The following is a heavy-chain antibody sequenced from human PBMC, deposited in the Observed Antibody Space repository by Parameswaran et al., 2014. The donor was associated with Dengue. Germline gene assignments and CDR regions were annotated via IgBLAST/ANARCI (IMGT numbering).Heavy chain of an antibody. CDR3: TRGVVFVTATQSDYYGLDV. V-gene: IGHV3-49*02. J-gene: IGHJ6*02. Sequence: VRQAPGKGLEWIGFIRSRAYDGTTEYAASVKGRFSLYRDDFNSVAYLQMSSLTTEDTAMYYCTRGVVFVTATQSDYYGLDVWGQGTTVTVSS. D-gene: IGHD2-15*01. CDR2: IRSRAYDGTT.